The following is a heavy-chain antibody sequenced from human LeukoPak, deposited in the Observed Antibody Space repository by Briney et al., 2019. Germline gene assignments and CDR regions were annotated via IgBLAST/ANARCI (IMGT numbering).Heavy chain of an antibody. D-gene: IGHD4-17*01. CDR2: IYYSGST. V-gene: IGHV4-31*03. CDR3: ARAGDYHLSIGY. J-gene: IGHJ4*02. CDR1: GGSISSGGYY. Sequence: KTSETLSLTCTVSGGSISSGGYYWSWIRQHPGKGLEWIGYIYYSGSTYYHPSLRSRVTISVDTSKNQFSLKLSSVTAADTAVYYCARAGDYHLSIGYWGQGTLVTVSS.